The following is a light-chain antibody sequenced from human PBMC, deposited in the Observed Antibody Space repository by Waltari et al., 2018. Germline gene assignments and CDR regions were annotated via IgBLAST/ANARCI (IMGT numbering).Light chain of an antibody. CDR1: QSISKY. CDR2: DSS. Sequence: EIMLTQSPGTLSLSPGESATLSCSASQSISKYLAWYQQKPGQAPRLLIYDSSIRATGIPFRFGGSGDGTDFSLTISRLEPEGYAVYYCQRYGSLPATCGRGTKVEIQ. V-gene: IGKV3-20*01. CDR3: QRYGSLPAT. J-gene: IGKJ1*01.